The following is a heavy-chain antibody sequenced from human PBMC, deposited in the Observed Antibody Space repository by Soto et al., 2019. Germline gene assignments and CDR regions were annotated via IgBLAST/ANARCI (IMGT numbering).Heavy chain of an antibody. V-gene: IGHV4-4*02. Sequence: QVQLQESGPGLVKPSGTLSLTCGVSGVSISSDKWWSWVRQPPGKGLEWIGEIHHSKSSNYSPSLKGRVTTSVDKSKNQFSLELRSVTAADTAIYYCARGGDWKFDYWGQGILVTVSS. CDR2: IHHSKSS. D-gene: IGHD2-21*02. CDR1: GVSISSDKW. J-gene: IGHJ4*02. CDR3: ARGGDWKFDY.